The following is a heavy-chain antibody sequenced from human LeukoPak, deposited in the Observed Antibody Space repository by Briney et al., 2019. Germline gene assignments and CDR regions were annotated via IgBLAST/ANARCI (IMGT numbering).Heavy chain of an antibody. V-gene: IGHV3-30*18. J-gene: IGHJ6*02. CDR1: GFTFSSYA. CDR3: AKAPRRVDYYGMDV. Sequence: GGSLRLSCAASGFTFSSYAMSWVRQAPGKGLEWVAVISYDGSNKYYADSVKGRFTISRDNSKNTLYLQMNSLRAEDTAVYYCAKAPRRVDYYGMDVWGQGTTVTVSS. CDR2: ISYDGSNK.